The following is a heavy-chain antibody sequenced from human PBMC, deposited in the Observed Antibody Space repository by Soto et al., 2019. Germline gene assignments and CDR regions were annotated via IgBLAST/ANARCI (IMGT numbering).Heavy chain of an antibody. CDR1: GFTFRSYA. Sequence: PGGSLRLSCVASGFTFRSYAMHWVRQAPGKGLEWVSYISSSSSTIYYADSVKGRFTISRDNAKNSLYLQMNSLRAEDTAVYYCARDQLYYNDISGRPLNAFDVWGQGTMVTVSS. CDR3: ARDQLYYNDISGRPLNAFDV. CDR2: ISSSSSTI. D-gene: IGHD3-22*01. J-gene: IGHJ3*01. V-gene: IGHV3-48*01.